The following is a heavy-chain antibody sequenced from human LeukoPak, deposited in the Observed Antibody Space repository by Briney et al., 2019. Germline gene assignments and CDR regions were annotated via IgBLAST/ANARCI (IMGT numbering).Heavy chain of an antibody. J-gene: IGHJ4*02. D-gene: IGHD6-19*01. V-gene: IGHV3-53*01. Sequence: PGGSLRLSCAASGFTFNSYAMTWVRQAPGKGLDWVSVIYSGGTTYYADSVKGRFTISRDNSKNTLYLQMNSLRAEDTAVYYCAGAVAAYYFDYWGQGTLVTVSS. CDR3: AGAVAAYYFDY. CDR1: GFTFNSYA. CDR2: IYSGGTT.